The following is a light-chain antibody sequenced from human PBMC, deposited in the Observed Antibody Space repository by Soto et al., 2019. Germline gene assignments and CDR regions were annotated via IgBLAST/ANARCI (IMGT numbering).Light chain of an antibody. J-gene: IGKJ4*01. CDR1: QSVSSY. V-gene: IGKV3-11*01. CDR2: DAS. CDR3: QQRSNWPRT. Sequence: EIVLTQSPATLSLSPGERATLSCRASQSVSSYLAWYQQKPGQAPRRLIYDASNRATGIPARFSGSVSGTDFTLTISSLEPEDFAVYYCQQRSNWPRTFGGGTKVEIK.